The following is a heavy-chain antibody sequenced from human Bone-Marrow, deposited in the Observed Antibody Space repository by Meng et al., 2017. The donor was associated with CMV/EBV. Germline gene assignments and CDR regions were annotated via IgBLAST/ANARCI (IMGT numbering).Heavy chain of an antibody. Sequence: GESLKISCAASGFTFSSYWMSWVRQAPGKGLEWVANIKQDGSEKYYVDSVKGRFTISRDNAKNSLYLQMNSLRAEDTAVYYCARDLKDIVVVPAAIIPPSDYYYGMDVWGQGTTVTVSS. CDR3: ARDLKDIVVVPAAIIPPSDYYYGMDV. V-gene: IGHV3-7*01. J-gene: IGHJ6*02. D-gene: IGHD2-2*02. CDR1: GFTFSSYW. CDR2: IKQDGSEK.